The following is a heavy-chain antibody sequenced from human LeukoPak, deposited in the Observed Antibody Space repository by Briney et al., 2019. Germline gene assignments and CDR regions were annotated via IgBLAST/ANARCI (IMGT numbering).Heavy chain of an antibody. J-gene: IGHJ6*03. D-gene: IGHD3-3*01. CDR2: INWKGSST. CDR3: AKIRFGDYYYYMDV. Sequence: PGGSLRLSCAASGFTFDDYGMSWVRQAPGKGLEWVSGINWKGSSTGYADSVKGRFTISRDNAKNSLYLQMNSLRAEDTALCHCAKIRFGDYYYYMDVWGKGTTVTVSS. V-gene: IGHV3-20*01. CDR1: GFTFDDYG.